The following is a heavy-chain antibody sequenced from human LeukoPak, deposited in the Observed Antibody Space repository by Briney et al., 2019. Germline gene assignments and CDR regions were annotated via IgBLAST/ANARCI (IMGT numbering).Heavy chain of an antibody. D-gene: IGHD2-15*01. J-gene: IGHJ6*02. CDR1: GYTFTSYD. CDR2: MNPNSGNT. CDR3: ARGPLGYCSGGSCYPDYYYGMDV. V-gene: IGHV1-8*01. Sequence: ASVTVSCKASGYTFTSYDINWVRQATGRGLEWMGWMNPNSGNTGYAQKFQGRVTMTRNTSISTAYMELSSLRSEDTAVYYCARGPLGYCSGGSCYPDYYYGMDVWGQGTTVTVSS.